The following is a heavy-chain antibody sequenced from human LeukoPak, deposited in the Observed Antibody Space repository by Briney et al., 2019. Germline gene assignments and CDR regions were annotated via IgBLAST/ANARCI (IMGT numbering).Heavy chain of an antibody. J-gene: IGHJ4*02. Sequence: SETLSLTCAVYGGSFSGYYWSWILQPPGKGLEGIGEINHSGSTNYNPSLKSRVTISVDKSKNQFSLKLTSVTAAHPDVYYCATIPFSYDSSPYPDYWGQGALVRVSS. D-gene: IGHD3-22*01. CDR1: GGSFSGYY. CDR2: INHSGST. CDR3: ATIPFSYDSSPYPDY. V-gene: IGHV4-34*01.